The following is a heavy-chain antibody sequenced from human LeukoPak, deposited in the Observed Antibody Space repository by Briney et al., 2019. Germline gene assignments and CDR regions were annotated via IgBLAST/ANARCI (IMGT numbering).Heavy chain of an antibody. Sequence: ASVKVSCKASGYTLTGYYMHWVRQAPGQGLEWMGWINPNSGGTNYAQKFQGRVTMTRDTSISTAYMELSRLRSDDTAVYYCARGVRIAARLRFWFDPWGQGTLVTVSS. CDR3: ARGVRIAARLRFWFDP. D-gene: IGHD6-6*01. J-gene: IGHJ5*02. CDR2: INPNSGGT. V-gene: IGHV1-2*02. CDR1: GYTLTGYY.